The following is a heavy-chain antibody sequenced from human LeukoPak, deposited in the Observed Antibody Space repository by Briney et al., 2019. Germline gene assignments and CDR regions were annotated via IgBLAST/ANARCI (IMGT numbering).Heavy chain of an antibody. J-gene: IGHJ6*02. D-gene: IGHD2/OR15-2a*01. CDR3: ARVIISTKYYSGLDV. CDR1: GFTFSTYV. V-gene: IGHV3-30*03. Sequence: GGSLRLSCAGSGFTFSTYVIHWVRKTPAKGLEWAALISYDGNSKYYADSVKGRFTISRDNSKNTVYLQMGSLRPEDTAVYYCARVIISTKYYSGLDVWGQGTTVTVSS. CDR2: ISYDGNSK.